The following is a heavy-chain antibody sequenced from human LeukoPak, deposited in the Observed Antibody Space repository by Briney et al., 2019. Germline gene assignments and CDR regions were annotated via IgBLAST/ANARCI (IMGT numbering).Heavy chain of an antibody. CDR2: IIPIFGTA. Sequence: SVKVSCKASGGTFSSYAISWVRQAPGQGLEWMGGIIPIFGTANYAQKFQGRVTITADESTSTAYMELSSLRSEDTAVYYRAREGQVVPAAAYYYYGMDVWGQGTTVTVSS. CDR3: AREGQVVPAAAYYYYGMDV. V-gene: IGHV1-69*13. J-gene: IGHJ6*02. D-gene: IGHD2-2*01. CDR1: GGTFSSYA.